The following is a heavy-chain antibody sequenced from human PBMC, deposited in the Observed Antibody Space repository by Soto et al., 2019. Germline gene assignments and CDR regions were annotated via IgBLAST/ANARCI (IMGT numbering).Heavy chain of an antibody. CDR3: ARRQTEQLGGYYYYMDV. D-gene: IGHD6-6*01. J-gene: IGHJ6*03. V-gene: IGHV5-51*01. Sequence: PGESLKISCKGSGYSFTSYWIGWVRQMPGKGLEWMGIIYPGDSGTRYSPSFQGQVTISADKSISTAYLQWSSLKASDTAMYYCARRQTEQLGGYYYYMDVWGKGTTVTVSS. CDR1: GYSFTSYW. CDR2: IYPGDSGT.